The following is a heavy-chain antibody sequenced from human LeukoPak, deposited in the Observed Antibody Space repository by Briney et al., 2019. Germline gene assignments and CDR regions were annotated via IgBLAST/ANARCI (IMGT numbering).Heavy chain of an antibody. CDR1: GFTFSSYG. D-gene: IGHD2/OR15-2a*01. CDR2: IWYDGSNK. J-gene: IGHJ6*03. Sequence: PGRSLRLSCAASGFTFSSYGMHWVRQAPGKGLEWVAVIWYDGSNKYYADSVKGRFTISRDNSKNTLYLQMNSLRAQGTAVYFCARARGNSGFRTTPLSYYYYMDVWGKGTTVTVSS. CDR3: ARARGNSGFRTTPLSYYYYMDV. V-gene: IGHV3-33*01.